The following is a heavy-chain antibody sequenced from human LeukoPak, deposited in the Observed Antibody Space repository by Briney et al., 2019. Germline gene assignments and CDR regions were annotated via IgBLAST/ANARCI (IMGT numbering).Heavy chain of an antibody. CDR2: IKQDGSEK. J-gene: IGHJ4*02. Sequence: GGSLRLSCAASGFTFSSYWMSWVRQAPGKGLEWVANIKQDGSEKYYVDSVKGRFTISRDNAKNSLYLQMNSLRAEDAAVYYCARAKQPSTIFGVVRNPYYFDYWGQGTLVTVSS. V-gene: IGHV3-7*01. D-gene: IGHD3-3*01. CDR3: ARAKQPSTIFGVVRNPYYFDY. CDR1: GFTFSSYW.